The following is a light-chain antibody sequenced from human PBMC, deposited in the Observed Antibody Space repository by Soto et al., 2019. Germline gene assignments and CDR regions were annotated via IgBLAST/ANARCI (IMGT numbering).Light chain of an antibody. V-gene: IGLV1-47*01. Sequence: QSVLTQPPSASGTPGQRVTISCSGSSSNIGSNYVYWYQQLPGTDPKLLIYRNNQRPSGVPDRFSGSKSCTSAALAISGLRSEDEADYYCAAWDDSLSGRVFGGGTKLTVL. CDR3: AAWDDSLSGRV. CDR1: SSNIGSNY. CDR2: RNN. J-gene: IGLJ2*01.